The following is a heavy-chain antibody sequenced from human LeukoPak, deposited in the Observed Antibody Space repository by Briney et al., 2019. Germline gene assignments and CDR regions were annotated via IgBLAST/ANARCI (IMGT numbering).Heavy chain of an antibody. J-gene: IGHJ4*02. CDR2: IYSGGST. D-gene: IGHD6-19*01. CDR1: GFTVSSNY. CDR3: ATSLIGGWYDY. Sequence: GGSLRLSCAASGFTVSSNYMSWVRQAPGKGLEWGSVIYSGGSTFYADSVRGRFTISRDNSKNTLYLQMNSLRAEDTAVYYCATSLIGGWYDYWGQGTLVTVSS. V-gene: IGHV3-53*01.